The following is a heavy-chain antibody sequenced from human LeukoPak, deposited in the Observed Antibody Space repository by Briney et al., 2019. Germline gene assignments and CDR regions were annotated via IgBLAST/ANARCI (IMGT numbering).Heavy chain of an antibody. CDR2: ISSSSSYI. V-gene: IGHV3-21*04. J-gene: IGHJ3*02. Sequence: GGSLRLSCAASGFTFSSYSMNWVRQAPGKGLEWVSSISSSSSYIYYADSVKGRFTISRDNAENSLYLQMNSLRAEDTALYYCAKSGVVVTATRAFDIWGQGTMVTVSS. D-gene: IGHD2-21*02. CDR1: GFTFSSYS. CDR3: AKSGVVVTATRAFDI.